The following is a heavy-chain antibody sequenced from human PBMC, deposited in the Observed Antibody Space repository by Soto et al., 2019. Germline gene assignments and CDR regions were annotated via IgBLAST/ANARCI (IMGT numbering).Heavy chain of an antibody. V-gene: IGHV3-9*01. Sequence: EVQLVESGGGLVQPGRSLRLSCAASGFTFDDYAMHWVRQAPGKGLEWVSGISWNSGSIGYADSVKGRFTISRDNAKNSLYLQMNSLRAEDTALYYCAKGRGSSWAFDYWGQGTLVTVSS. J-gene: IGHJ4*02. CDR1: GFTFDDYA. D-gene: IGHD6-13*01. CDR3: AKGRGSSWAFDY. CDR2: ISWNSGSI.